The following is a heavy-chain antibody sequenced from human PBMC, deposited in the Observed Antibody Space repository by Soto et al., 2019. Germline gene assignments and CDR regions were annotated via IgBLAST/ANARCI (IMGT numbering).Heavy chain of an antibody. D-gene: IGHD4-17*01. J-gene: IGHJ4*02. CDR3: ARSTVTEDC. V-gene: IGHV4-4*02. Sequence: QVQLQGSGPGLVKPSGTLSLTCAVSGGSISSDNWWSWVRQPPGKGLEWIGEIYHSGSTNYNPSLKGRVTISIDKSKNQFSLELTSVTAADTAVYYCARSTVTEDCWGQGALVTVSS. CDR2: IYHSGST. CDR1: GGSISSDNW.